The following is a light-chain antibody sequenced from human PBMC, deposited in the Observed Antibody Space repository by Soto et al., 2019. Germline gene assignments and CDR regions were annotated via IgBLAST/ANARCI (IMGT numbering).Light chain of an antibody. V-gene: IGLV2-11*01. CDR1: SSDVGRYNY. CDR3: CSYAGSPRFV. Sequence: QSALTQPRSVSGSPGLSVTISCTGTSSDVGRYNYVSWYQHHPGTALKVMIYDVSERPSGVPDRFSGSKSGNTASLTISGLQAEDEADYYCCSYAGSPRFVFGTGTKLTVL. J-gene: IGLJ1*01. CDR2: DVS.